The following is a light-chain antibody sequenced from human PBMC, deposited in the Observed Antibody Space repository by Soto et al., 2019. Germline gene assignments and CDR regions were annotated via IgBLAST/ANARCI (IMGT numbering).Light chain of an antibody. Sequence: EIVMTPSPATLSVAPGERATLSCRASQSVSSNLAWYQQKPGQAPRLLIYGASTRATGIPARFSGSGSGTELTLTISSLQSEDFAVYYCQQYKTCGQGNKGDIK. V-gene: IGKV3-15*01. CDR3: QQYKT. CDR1: QSVSSN. CDR2: GAS. J-gene: IGKJ1*01.